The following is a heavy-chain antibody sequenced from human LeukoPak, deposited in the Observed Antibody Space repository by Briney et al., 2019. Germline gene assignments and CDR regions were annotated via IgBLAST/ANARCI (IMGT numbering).Heavy chain of an antibody. Sequence: GGSLRLSCEASGFTFSSYWMAWVRQAPGKGLEWVANINPAGSDTYYVDSVKGRFTISRDNAKKSTFLQMNSLRVEETALYYCMGWGVAADMQAWGQGTLVTVSS. D-gene: IGHD2-2*01. V-gene: IGHV3-7*01. CDR1: GFTFSSYW. J-gene: IGHJ5*02. CDR3: MGWGVAADMQA. CDR2: INPAGSDT.